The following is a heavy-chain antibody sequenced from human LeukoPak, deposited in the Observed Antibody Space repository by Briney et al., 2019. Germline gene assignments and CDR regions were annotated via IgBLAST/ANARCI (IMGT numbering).Heavy chain of an antibody. CDR2: IYYSGST. CDR1: GGSISSYY. J-gene: IGHJ4*02. CDR3: ARHGLYYDFWSGYYTDYYFGY. D-gene: IGHD3-3*01. V-gene: IGHV4-59*08. Sequence: SETLSLTCTVSGGSISSYYWSWIRQPPGKGLEWIGYIYYSGSTNYNPSLKSRVTISVDTSKNQFSLKLSSVTAADTAVYYCARHGLYYDFWSGYYTDYYFGYWGQGTLVTVSS.